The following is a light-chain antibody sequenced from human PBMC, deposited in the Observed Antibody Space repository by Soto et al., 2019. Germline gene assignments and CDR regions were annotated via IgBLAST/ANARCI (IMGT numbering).Light chain of an antibody. CDR1: QSVSSN. CDR2: GAS. V-gene: IGKV3-15*01. Sequence: EIVMTQSPATLSVSPWERATLSCRASQSVSSNLAWYQQKPGQAPRLLIYGASTRATGLPARLSGSGSGTAFTLTISSLQSEDFAVYYYQQYTNWPRTFGQGTRVDI. J-gene: IGKJ1*01. CDR3: QQYTNWPRT.